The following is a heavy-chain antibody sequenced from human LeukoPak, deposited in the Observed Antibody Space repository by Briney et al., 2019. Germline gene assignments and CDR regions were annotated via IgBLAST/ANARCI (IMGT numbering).Heavy chain of an antibody. V-gene: IGHV1-2*02. CDR2: INPNSGGT. J-gene: IGHJ4*02. Sequence: ASVKVSCKASGYTVTDHFIHWVRQAPGQGLEWMGWINPNSGGTNYGQNFQGRVTMTRDTSISTAYMELRGLRSDDTAVYYCARAPHSSGWYKKGYFDYWGQGTLVTVSS. D-gene: IGHD6-19*01. CDR3: ARAPHSSGWYKKGYFDY. CDR1: GYTVTDHF.